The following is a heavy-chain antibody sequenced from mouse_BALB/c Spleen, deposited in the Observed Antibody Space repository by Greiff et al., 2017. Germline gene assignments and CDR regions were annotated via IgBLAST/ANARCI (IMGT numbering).Heavy chain of an antibody. Sequence: DVHLVESGGGLVQPGGSRKLSCAASGFTFSSFGMHWVRQAPEKGLEWVAYISSGSSTIYYADTVKGRFTISRDNPKNTLFLQMTSLRSEDTAMYYCARGFYGNYFDYWGQGTTLTVSS. CDR3: ARGFYGNYFDY. J-gene: IGHJ2*01. D-gene: IGHD2-1*01. CDR1: GFTFSSFG. V-gene: IGHV5-17*02. CDR2: ISSGSSTI.